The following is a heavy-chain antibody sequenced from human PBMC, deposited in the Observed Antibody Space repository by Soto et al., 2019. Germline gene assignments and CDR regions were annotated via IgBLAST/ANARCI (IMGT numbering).Heavy chain of an antibody. CDR1: GFTFSSYA. V-gene: IGHV3-30*18. Sequence: PGGSLRLSCAASGFTFSSYAMSWVRQAPGKGLEWVSFISYDGSNKYFADSVKGRFTISRDNSKNTLYLQMNSLRGEDTAVYYCAKDWRVVGALMGFDYWGQGTPVTVSS. D-gene: IGHD1-26*01. CDR3: AKDWRVVGALMGFDY. CDR2: ISYDGSNK. J-gene: IGHJ4*02.